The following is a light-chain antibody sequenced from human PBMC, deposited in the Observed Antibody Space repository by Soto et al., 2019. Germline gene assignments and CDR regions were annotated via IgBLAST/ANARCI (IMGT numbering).Light chain of an antibody. CDR2: NNN. V-gene: IGLV1-44*01. J-gene: IGLJ1*01. CDR3: AAWDDGLNGYV. Sequence: QSVLTERPTAAESPGQTVTVSCSGSSANIGTNAVNWYQQLPGTAPKLLIYNNNQRPSGVPDRFSGSKSGTSASLAISGLQSEDEADYYCAAWDDGLNGYVFGTGTKVTVL. CDR1: SANIGTNA.